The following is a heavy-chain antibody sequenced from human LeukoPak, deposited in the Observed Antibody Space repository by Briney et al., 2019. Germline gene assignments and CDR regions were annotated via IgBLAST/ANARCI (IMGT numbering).Heavy chain of an antibody. CDR3: VRLRSLWYFDL. Sequence: SETLSLTCTVSGGSISSSSCYWGWIRQPPGKGLDWIGSIYHSGTTYYNPSLKSRITISVDTSKNQFSLRLNSVTAADTAVYYCVRLRSLWYFDLWGRGTLVTVSS. J-gene: IGHJ2*01. CDR2: IYHSGTT. CDR1: GGSISSSSCY. V-gene: IGHV4-39*07. D-gene: IGHD6-13*01.